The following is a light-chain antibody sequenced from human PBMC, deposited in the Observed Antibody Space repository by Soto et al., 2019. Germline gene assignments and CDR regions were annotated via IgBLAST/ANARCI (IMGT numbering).Light chain of an antibody. J-gene: IGKJ2*03. CDR2: GAS. CDR3: QQYGSSPQS. V-gene: IGKV3-20*01. Sequence: EIVLTQSPGTLSLSPGESATLSCRASQSVSSSYLAWYQQNPGQAPRLLINGASSRAAGIPDRFSGSGSGTDFTLTITRLEPEDFAVYYCQQYGSSPQSFGQGTKLEIK. CDR1: QSVSSSY.